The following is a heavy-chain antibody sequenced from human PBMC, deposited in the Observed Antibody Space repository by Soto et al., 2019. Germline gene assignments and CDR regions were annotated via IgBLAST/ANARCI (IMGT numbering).Heavy chain of an antibody. CDR3: AARRYCSGGTCPDYFDY. V-gene: IGHV1-69*01. D-gene: IGHD2-15*01. Sequence: QVQLVQSGAEVKKPGSSVKVSCKASGGTFSSYAISWVRQAPGRGLEWMGGIIPIFGTASYAQKFQGRVTITADESTSAAYMELSSLRSDDTAVYYCAARRYCSGGTCPDYFDYWGPGTLVTVSS. CDR1: GGTFSSYA. CDR2: IIPIFGTA. J-gene: IGHJ4*02.